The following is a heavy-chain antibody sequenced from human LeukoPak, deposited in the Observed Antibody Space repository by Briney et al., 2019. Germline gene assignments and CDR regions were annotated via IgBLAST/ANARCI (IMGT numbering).Heavy chain of an antibody. V-gene: IGHV4-61*08. D-gene: IGHD3-9*01. CDR3: ARDLATPRTFDIYGMDV. J-gene: IGHJ6*02. CDR2: ITYSGRT. CDR1: GGSISSGDYY. Sequence: PSETLSLTCTVSGGSISSGDYYWGWIRQPPGKGLEWIGYITYSGRTNYNPSLKSRVTISVDTSKNQFSLKLTAVTAADTAVYYCARDLATPRTFDIYGMDVWGQGTTVTVSS.